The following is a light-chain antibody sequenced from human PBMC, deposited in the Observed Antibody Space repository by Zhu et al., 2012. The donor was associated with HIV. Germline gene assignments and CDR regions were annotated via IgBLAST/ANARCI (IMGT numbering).Light chain of an antibody. CDR3: HQYDNSWT. Sequence: IVLTQSPATLSLSPGERATVSCRASGSVRSFLAWYQQKPGQAPRPLIYGASDRASGVPDRFSGSGSGTDFTLSISRLEPEDFAVYYCHQYDNSWTFGQGTKVEIK. J-gene: IGKJ1*01. V-gene: IGKV3-20*01. CDR2: GAS. CDR1: GSVRSF.